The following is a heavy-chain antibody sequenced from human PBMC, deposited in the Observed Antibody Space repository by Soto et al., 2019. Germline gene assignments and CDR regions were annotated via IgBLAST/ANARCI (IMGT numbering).Heavy chain of an antibody. V-gene: IGHV3-30-3*01. CDR2: ISYDGSNK. D-gene: IGHD1-26*01. CDR3: ARDRAGATSQYCDY. J-gene: IGHJ4*02. CDR1: GFTFSSYA. Sequence: QVQLVESGGGVVQPGRSLRLSCAASGFTFSSYAMHWVRQAPGKGLVWVAVISYDGSNKYYADSVKGRFTISRDKCKNTLYLQMNSLRAEDTAVYYCARDRAGATSQYCDYWGQGTLVTVSS.